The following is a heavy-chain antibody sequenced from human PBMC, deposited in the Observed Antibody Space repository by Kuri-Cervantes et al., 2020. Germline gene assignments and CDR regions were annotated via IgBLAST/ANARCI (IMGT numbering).Heavy chain of an antibody. CDR2: IYYSGST. Sequence: SETLSLTCTVSGGSISSYYWSWIRQPPGKGLEWIGYIYYSGSTNYNPSLKSRVTISVDTSKNQFSLRLSSVTAANTAVYYFASWNDDQGFFDYWGQGTLVTVSS. CDR1: GGSISSYY. D-gene: IGHD1-1*01. CDR3: ASWNDDQGFFDY. J-gene: IGHJ4*02. V-gene: IGHV4-59*01.